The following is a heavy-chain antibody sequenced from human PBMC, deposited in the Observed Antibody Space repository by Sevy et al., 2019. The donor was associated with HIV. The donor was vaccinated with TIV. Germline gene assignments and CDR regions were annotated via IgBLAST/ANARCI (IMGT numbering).Heavy chain of an antibody. CDR1: GFTFSSYA. CDR2: ISSNGGST. Sequence: GGSLRLSCSPSGFTFSSYAMHWVRQAPGKGLEYVSAISSNGGSTYYADSVKGRFTISRDNSKNTLYLQMSSLRAEDTAVYYCVKDLMITFGGVIATDYWGQGTLVTVSS. V-gene: IGHV3-64D*06. CDR3: VKDLMITFGGVIATDY. D-gene: IGHD3-16*02. J-gene: IGHJ4*02.